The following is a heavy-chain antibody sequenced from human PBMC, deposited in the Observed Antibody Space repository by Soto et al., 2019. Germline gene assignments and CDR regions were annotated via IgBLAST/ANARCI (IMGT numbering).Heavy chain of an antibody. CDR2: INHGGRT. CDR3: ARGDYITVVGTIDY. D-gene: IGHD6-13*01. CDR1: GGSFGGFY. V-gene: IGHV4-34*01. Sequence: SETLSLTCAVYGGSFGGFYWTWIRQPPGKGLEWIGEINHGGRTNYNPSLKSRVTISVDTSKNQFSLKLDSVTAADTALYYCARGDYITVVGTIDYWGQGTLVTVSS. J-gene: IGHJ4*02.